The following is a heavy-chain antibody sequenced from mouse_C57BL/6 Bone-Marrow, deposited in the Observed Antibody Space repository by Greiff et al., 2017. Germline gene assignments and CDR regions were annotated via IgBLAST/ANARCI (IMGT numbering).Heavy chain of an antibody. CDR1: GYTFTDYY. V-gene: IGHV1-76*01. J-gene: IGHJ1*03. Sequence: QVQLQQSGAELVRPGASVKLSCKASGYTFTDYYINWVKQRPGQGLEWIARIYPGSGNTYYNEKFKGKATLTAEKSSSTAYMQLSSLTSEDSAVYFCARGDYGSSSWYFDVWGTGTTVTVSS. CDR3: ARGDYGSSSWYFDV. CDR2: IYPGSGNT. D-gene: IGHD1-1*01.